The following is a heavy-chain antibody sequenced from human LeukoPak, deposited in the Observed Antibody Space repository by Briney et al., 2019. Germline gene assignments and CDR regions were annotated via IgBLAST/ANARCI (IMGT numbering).Heavy chain of an antibody. CDR1: GYSISSGFC. CDR2: IYHSGST. J-gene: IGHJ4*02. D-gene: IGHD2-8*02. V-gene: IGHV4-38-2*02. CDR3: ARATGFADY. Sequence: PSETLSLTCTVSGYSISSGFCWGWIRQPPGKGLEWIGSIYHSGSTYYNPSLKSRVTISVDTSKNQFSLKLTSVTAADTAVYYCARATGFADYWGQGTLVTVSS.